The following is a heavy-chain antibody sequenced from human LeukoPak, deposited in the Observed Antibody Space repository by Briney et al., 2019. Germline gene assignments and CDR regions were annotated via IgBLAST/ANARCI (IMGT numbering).Heavy chain of an antibody. CDR2: ISFDASND. D-gene: IGHD1-14*01. J-gene: IGHJ4*02. CDR3: ARGRPVDF. CDR1: GFSFSDYA. V-gene: IGHV3-30*04. Sequence: PARSLRLSCAASGFSFSDYAMDWVRQAPGKGLEWVAVISFDASNDYYADSVKGRFTISRDNSKSTLYLQMNSLRAEDTAVYYCARGRPVDFWGQGTLVSVSS.